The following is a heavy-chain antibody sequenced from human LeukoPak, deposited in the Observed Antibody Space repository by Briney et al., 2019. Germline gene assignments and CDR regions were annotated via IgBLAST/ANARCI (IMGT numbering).Heavy chain of an antibody. J-gene: IGHJ4*02. Sequence: PSETLSLTCSVSNGSISTYYWSWIRQSPGKGLEWIGYIYYGGTTSYNTSLKRRVTISVHSPKKHFSLRLTSLTAADTALYYCARHGGTLDYFDSWGPGSLVIVSS. CDR2: IYYGGTT. CDR1: NGSISTYY. V-gene: IGHV4-59*08. CDR3: ARHGGTLDYFDS. D-gene: IGHD1-26*01.